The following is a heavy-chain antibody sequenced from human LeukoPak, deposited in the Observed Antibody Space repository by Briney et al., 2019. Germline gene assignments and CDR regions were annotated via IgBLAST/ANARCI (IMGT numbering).Heavy chain of an antibody. D-gene: IGHD3-22*01. CDR1: GFTFSSYA. J-gene: IGHJ4*02. Sequence: RGSLRLSCAASGFTFSSYAMSWVRQAPGKGLGWVSAISGSGGSTYYADSVKGRFTFSRDNSRNTLYLQTNSLRAEDTAVYYCAKGYSSGWYGHYYDSSGYYPPDYWGQGTLVTVSS. CDR3: AKGYSSGWYGHYYDSSGYYPPDY. CDR2: ISGSGGST. V-gene: IGHV3-23*01.